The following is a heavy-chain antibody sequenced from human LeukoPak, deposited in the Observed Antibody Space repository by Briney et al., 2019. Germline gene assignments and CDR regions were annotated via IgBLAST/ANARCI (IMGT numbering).Heavy chain of an antibody. V-gene: IGHV1-18*01. CDR2: MSAYNGNT. CDR1: GYTFTSYG. Sequence: ASVKVSCKASGYTFTSYGISWVRQAPGQGLEWMGWMSAYNGNTNYAQKLQGRVTMTTDTSTSTAYMELRSLRSDDTAVYYCARGNYDFWSGYYHYYYIDVWGKGTTVTVSS. CDR3: ARGNYDFWSGYYHYYYIDV. J-gene: IGHJ6*03. D-gene: IGHD3-3*01.